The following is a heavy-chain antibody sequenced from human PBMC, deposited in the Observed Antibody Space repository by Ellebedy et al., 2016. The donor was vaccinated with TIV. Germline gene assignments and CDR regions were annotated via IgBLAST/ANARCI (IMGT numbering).Heavy chain of an antibody. CDR1: GGSISSYY. V-gene: IGHV4-59*08. CDR2: IYYIGST. D-gene: IGHD3-22*01. J-gene: IGHJ4*02. CDR3: ASNYYYDSSGPFDY. Sequence: MPSETLSLTCTVSGGSISSYYWSWIRQPPGKGLEWIGYIYYIGSTNYNPSLKSRVTISVDTSKNQFSLKLSSVTAADTAVYYCASNYYYDSSGPFDYWGQGTLVTVSS.